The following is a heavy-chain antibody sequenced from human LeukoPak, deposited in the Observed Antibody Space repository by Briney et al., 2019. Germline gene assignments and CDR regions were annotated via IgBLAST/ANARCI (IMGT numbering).Heavy chain of an antibody. CDR1: GYRFTSNY. V-gene: IGHV1-46*01. J-gene: IGHJ3*01. D-gene: IGHD1-26*01. CDR3: ARPPRGYSATFDF. CDR2: INPTDGTT. Sequence: ASVKLSCKASGYRFTSNYIHWVRQAPGQGLEWVGIINPTDGTTTYAGKFQGRVTMTRDTSTSTVYMELSSLRSEDTAVYYCARPPRGYSATFDFWGQGTVVTVSS.